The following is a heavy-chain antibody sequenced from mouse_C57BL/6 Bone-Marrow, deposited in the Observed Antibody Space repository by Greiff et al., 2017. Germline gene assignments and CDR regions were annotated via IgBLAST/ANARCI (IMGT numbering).Heavy chain of an antibody. CDR2: INPYNGGT. Sequence: EVQLKESGPVLVKPGASVKMSCKASGYTFTDYYMNWVKQSHGKSLEWIGVINPYNGGTSYNQKFKGKAKLTVDKSSSAAYMELNSLTSEDSAVYYCARRYYYFDYWGQGTTLTVSS. J-gene: IGHJ2*01. CDR1: GYTFTDYY. V-gene: IGHV1-19*01. D-gene: IGHD1-1*01. CDR3: ARRYYYFDY.